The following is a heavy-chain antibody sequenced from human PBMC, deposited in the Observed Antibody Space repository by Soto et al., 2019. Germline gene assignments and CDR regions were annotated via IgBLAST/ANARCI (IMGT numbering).Heavy chain of an antibody. CDR2: TSNSAPT. V-gene: IGHV4-59*08. CDR1: GGSISSYH. D-gene: IGHD3-3*01. CDR3: ARLFRDVYNAVEY. J-gene: IGHJ4*02. Sequence: QVQLQESGPGLVKPSETLSLTCTVSGGSISSYHWSWIRQSPGKGLEWIGYTSNSAPTLYNTSLKGRVTISADSFRTQFSLRLRSVTAVDAAVYFCARLFRDVYNAVEYWGQGALVTVSS.